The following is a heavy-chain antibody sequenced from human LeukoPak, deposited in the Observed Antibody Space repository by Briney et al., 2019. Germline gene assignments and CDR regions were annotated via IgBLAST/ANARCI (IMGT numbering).Heavy chain of an antibody. CDR2: IYYSGST. Sequence: SETLSLTCTVSGGSISSYYWSWIRQPPGKGLEWIGHIYYSGSTNYNPSLKSRVTISVDTSKNQFSLKLSSVTAADTAVYYCARVRFLEWFDAFDIWGQGTMVTVSS. CDR3: ARVRFLEWFDAFDI. V-gene: IGHV4-59*01. D-gene: IGHD3-3*01. J-gene: IGHJ3*02. CDR1: GGSISSYY.